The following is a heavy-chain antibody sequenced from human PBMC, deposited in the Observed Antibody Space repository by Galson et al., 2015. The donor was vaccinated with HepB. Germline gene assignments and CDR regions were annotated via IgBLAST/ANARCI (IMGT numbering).Heavy chain of an antibody. CDR2: ISYDGSNK. CDR1: GFTLSSYA. CDR3: ARDQEYYYDRSGYYLHDAFDI. J-gene: IGHJ3*02. D-gene: IGHD3-22*01. V-gene: IGHV3-30-3*01. Sequence: SLRLSCAASGFTLSSYAMHWVRQAPGKGLEWVAVISYDGSNKDYADSVKGRFTMSRDNSKNTLYMQMNSLRVEDTAVYYCARDQEYYYDRSGYYLHDAFDIWGQGTKVTVSS.